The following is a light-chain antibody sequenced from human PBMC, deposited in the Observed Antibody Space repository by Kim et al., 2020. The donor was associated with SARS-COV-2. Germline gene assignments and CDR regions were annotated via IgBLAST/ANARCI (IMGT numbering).Light chain of an antibody. Sequence: GQGVTISCSISSSNIGSDTVDRYQHLPGAAPQLLSYNNNQRPSGVPDRFSASKSGTSASLAISGLQSEDEADYYCAAWDDSLNGPVFGGGTQLTVL. CDR3: AAWDDSLNGPV. CDR2: NNN. V-gene: IGLV1-44*01. J-gene: IGLJ3*02. CDR1: SSNIGSDT.